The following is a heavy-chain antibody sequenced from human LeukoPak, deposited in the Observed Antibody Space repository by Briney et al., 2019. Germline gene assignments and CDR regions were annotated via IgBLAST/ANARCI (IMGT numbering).Heavy chain of an antibody. CDR1: GFTFRNYA. D-gene: IGHD4-17*01. V-gene: IGHV3-23*01. CDR3: AKTFTTVTAKEGFDY. CDR2: IDGSGGRT. Sequence: PGGSLRLSCAASGFTFRNYAMSWVRQALGKGLGWVSTIDGSGGRTYYADSVKGRFTISRDNSKNTVYLQMNSLRVEDTAVYYCAKTFTTVTAKEGFDYWGQGTLVTVSS. J-gene: IGHJ4*02.